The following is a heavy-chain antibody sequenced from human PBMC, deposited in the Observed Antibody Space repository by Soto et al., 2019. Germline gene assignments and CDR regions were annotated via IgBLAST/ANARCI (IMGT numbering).Heavy chain of an antibody. CDR1: GGTFSSYT. CDR3: AREGRYSSGGSSYSPDAFEI. D-gene: IGHD2-15*01. Sequence: ASVKVACKASGGTFSSYTISWVLQAPGQGLEWMGRIIPILGIANYAQKFQGRVTITADKSTSTAYMELSSLRSEDTAVYYCAREGRYSSGGSSYSPDAFEIWGQGTMVTVS. CDR2: IIPILGIA. V-gene: IGHV1-69*04. J-gene: IGHJ3*02.